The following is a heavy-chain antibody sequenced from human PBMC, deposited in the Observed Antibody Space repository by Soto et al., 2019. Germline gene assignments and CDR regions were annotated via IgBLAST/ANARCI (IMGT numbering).Heavy chain of an antibody. CDR3: TRGHLYYDSSGYSHNWFDP. CDR1: GFTFSGSA. D-gene: IGHD3-22*01. V-gene: IGHV3-73*01. CDR2: IRSKANSYAT. Sequence: GGSLRLSCADSGFTFSGSAMHWVCQASGKGLEWVGRIRSKANSYATAYAASVKGRFTISRDDSKNTAYLQMNSLKTEDTAVYYCTRGHLYYDSSGYSHNWFDPWGQGTLVTVSS. J-gene: IGHJ5*02.